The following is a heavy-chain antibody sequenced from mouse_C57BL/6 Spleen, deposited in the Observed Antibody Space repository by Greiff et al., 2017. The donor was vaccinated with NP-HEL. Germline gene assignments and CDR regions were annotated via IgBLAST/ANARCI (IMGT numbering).Heavy chain of an antibody. CDR3: ARGPVVAPYYAMDY. V-gene: IGHV5-17*01. Sequence: EVQRVESGGGLVKPGGSLKLSCAASGFTFSDYGMHWVRQAPEKGLEWVAYISSVSSTIYYADTVKGRFTISRDNAKNTLFLQMTSLRSEDTAMYYCARGPVVAPYYAMDYWGQGTSVTVSS. D-gene: IGHD1-1*01. CDR2: ISSVSSTI. J-gene: IGHJ4*01. CDR1: GFTFSDYG.